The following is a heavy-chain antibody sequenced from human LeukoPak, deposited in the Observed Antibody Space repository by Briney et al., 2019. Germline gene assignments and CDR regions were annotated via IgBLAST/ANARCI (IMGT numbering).Heavy chain of an antibody. Sequence: GGSLRLSCAASGCSLSGYCMNWVRQAPGKGLEWVSSITISSNFIYYADSVKGRLTISRDHAKNSLYQQMNSLRAEDTAVYFCARDGHGDGILTGYSYFGMHVWGQGTTVTVSS. CDR1: GCSLSGYC. CDR3: ARDGHGDGILTGYSYFGMHV. D-gene: IGHD3-9*01. J-gene: IGHJ6*02. CDR2: ITISSNFI. V-gene: IGHV3-21*01.